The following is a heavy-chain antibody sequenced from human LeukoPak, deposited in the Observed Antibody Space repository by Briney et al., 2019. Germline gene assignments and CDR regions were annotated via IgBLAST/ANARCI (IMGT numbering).Heavy chain of an antibody. CDR3: ATRGYSSSVGLYYMDV. Sequence: GGSLRLSCAASGFTFDDYAMHWVRQAPGKGLEWVSLISWDGGSTYYADSVKGRFTISRDNSKNSLYLQMNSLRAEDTALYYCATRGYSSSVGLYYMDVWGKGTTVTVSS. CDR1: GFTFDDYA. J-gene: IGHJ6*03. V-gene: IGHV3-43D*03. D-gene: IGHD6-13*01. CDR2: ISWDGGST.